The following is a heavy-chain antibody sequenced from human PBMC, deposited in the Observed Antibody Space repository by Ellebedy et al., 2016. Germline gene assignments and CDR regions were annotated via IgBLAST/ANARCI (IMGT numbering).Heavy chain of an antibody. CDR2: IVFSGTAT. CDR1: GFTFSVAG. V-gene: IGHV3-21*01. Sequence: GGSLRLSXAASGFTFSVAGMTWVRQAPGKGLEWVATIVFSGTATYYSDSLKGRFIISRDNAKNSLFLQMSSLRVEDTAVYYCARDGSEWSRDNWGQGTLVTVSS. D-gene: IGHD3-3*01. J-gene: IGHJ4*02. CDR3: ARDGSEWSRDN.